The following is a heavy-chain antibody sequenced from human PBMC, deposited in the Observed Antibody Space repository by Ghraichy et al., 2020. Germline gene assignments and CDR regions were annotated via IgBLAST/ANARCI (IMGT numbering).Heavy chain of an antibody. D-gene: IGHD5-12*01. Sequence: SQTLSLTCVISGESVSSTSAAWTWIRQSPSRGLEWLGRTYFRSKWKTDYAASMKSRMTIIQDTSKNHFSLHLTSVTLEDTAIYFCARGGHSGAVDFWGQGSLVTVSS. J-gene: IGHJ4*02. CDR2: TYFRSKWKT. CDR1: GESVSSTSAA. CDR3: ARGGHSGAVDF. V-gene: IGHV6-1*01.